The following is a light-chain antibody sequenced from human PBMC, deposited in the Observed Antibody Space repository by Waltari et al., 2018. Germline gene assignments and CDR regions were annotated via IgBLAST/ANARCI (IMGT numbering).Light chain of an antibody. CDR2: EVS. CDR1: SSDVYSYNY. Sequence: QSALTQPASVSGSPGQSITISCTGTSSDVYSYNYVSWYQQHPGKAPKLMIYEVSNRPSGVSDLFSGSKSGNTASLTISGLQAEDEAVYFCSSYTSSSTLGVFGTGTKVTVL. J-gene: IGLJ1*01. V-gene: IGLV2-14*01. CDR3: SSYTSSSTLGV.